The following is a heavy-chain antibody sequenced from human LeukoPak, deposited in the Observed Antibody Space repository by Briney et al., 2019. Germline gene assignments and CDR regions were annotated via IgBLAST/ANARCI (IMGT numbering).Heavy chain of an antibody. CDR2: IKQDGSEK. CDR1: GFTFSNYW. D-gene: IGHD5-12*01. J-gene: IGHJ4*02. V-gene: IGHV3-7*01. Sequence: QPGGSLRLSCAASGFTFSNYWMSWVRQAPGKGLEWVANIKQDGSEKYYVDSVKGRFTISRDNTKNSLYLQMNSLRAEDTAVYYCAREAWIWSYWGQGTLVTVSS. CDR3: AREAWIWSY.